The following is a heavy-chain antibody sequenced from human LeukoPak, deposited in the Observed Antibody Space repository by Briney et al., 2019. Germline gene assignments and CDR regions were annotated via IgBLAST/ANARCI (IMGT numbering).Heavy chain of an antibody. V-gene: IGHV3-15*01. CDR2: IKSKTDGGTT. D-gene: IGHD3-10*01. CDR1: GFTFSNAW. Sequence: PGGSLRLSCAASGFTFSNAWMSLVRQAPGKGLEWVGRIKSKTDGGTTDYAAPVKGRFTISRDDSKNTLYLQMNSLKTEDTAVYYCTTFPLLWFGELLFYWGLGTLVTVSS. J-gene: IGHJ4*02. CDR3: TTFPLLWFGELLFY.